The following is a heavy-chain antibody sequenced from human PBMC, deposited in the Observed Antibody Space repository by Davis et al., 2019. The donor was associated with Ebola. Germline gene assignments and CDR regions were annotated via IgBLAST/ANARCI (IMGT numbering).Heavy chain of an antibody. CDR3: ARGEQQLADY. D-gene: IGHD6-13*01. Sequence: GESLKISCAASGFTFSNAWMNWVRQAPGKGLEWVSVIYSGGSTYYADSVKGRFTISRDNSKNTLYLQMNSLRAEDTAVYYCARGEQQLADYWGQGTLVTVSS. CDR1: GFTFSNAW. J-gene: IGHJ4*02. CDR2: IYSGGST. V-gene: IGHV3-53*01.